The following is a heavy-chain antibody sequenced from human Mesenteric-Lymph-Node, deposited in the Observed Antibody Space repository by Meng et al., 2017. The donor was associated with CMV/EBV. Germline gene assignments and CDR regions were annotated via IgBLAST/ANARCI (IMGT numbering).Heavy chain of an antibody. CDR1: GFTFSSYG. CDR3: AKYPYDGSAYELYYFDY. CDR2: IWYDGSNK. J-gene: IGHJ4*02. D-gene: IGHD3-22*01. V-gene: IGHV3-33*06. Sequence: LSLTCAASGFTFSSYGMHWVRQAPGKGLEWVAVIWYDGSNKYYADSVKGRFTISRDNSKNTLYLQMNSLRAEDTAMYYCAKYPYDGSAYELYYFDYWGQGTLVTVSS.